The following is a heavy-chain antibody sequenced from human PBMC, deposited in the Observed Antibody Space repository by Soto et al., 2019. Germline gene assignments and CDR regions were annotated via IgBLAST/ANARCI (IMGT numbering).Heavy chain of an antibody. CDR2: IYPGDSDT. J-gene: IGHJ6*02. Sequence: GESLKISCKGSGYSFTSYWIGWVRQMPGKGLEWMGIIYPGDSDTRYSPSFQGQVTISADKSISTAYLQWSSLKASDTAMYYCARPTWEEYSATYYYYGMDVWGQGTTVTVSS. D-gene: IGHD1-26*01. CDR1: GYSFTSYW. CDR3: ARPTWEEYSATYYYYGMDV. V-gene: IGHV5-51*01.